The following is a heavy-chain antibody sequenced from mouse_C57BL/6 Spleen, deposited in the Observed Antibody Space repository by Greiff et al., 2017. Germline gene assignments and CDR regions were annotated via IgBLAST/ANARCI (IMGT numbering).Heavy chain of an antibody. V-gene: IGHV1-50*01. CDR2: IDPSDSYT. J-gene: IGHJ1*03. CDR3: ARKGWYFEV. CDR1: GYTFTSYW. Sequence: QVQLQQPGAELVKPGASVKLSCKASGYTFTSYWMQWVKQRPGQGLEWIGEIDPSDSYTNYNQKFKGKATLTVDTSSSTAYMQLSSLTSEDSAVYYCARKGWYFEVWGTGTTVTVSS.